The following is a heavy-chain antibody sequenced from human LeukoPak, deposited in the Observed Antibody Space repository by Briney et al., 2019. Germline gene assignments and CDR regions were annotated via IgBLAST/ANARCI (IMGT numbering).Heavy chain of an antibody. CDR3: ARDPSSLSMDV. J-gene: IGHJ6*04. CDR2: ISGSADGT. V-gene: IGHV3-23*01. CDR1: GFTFRTYT. Sequence: GGSRRLSCAASGFTFRTYTMNWIRQAPGEGLQWVSAISGSADGTYYSDSVKGRFTISRDNSNNTLYLQMHSLRVEDTAIYYCARDPSSLSMDVWGKGTTVTVSS.